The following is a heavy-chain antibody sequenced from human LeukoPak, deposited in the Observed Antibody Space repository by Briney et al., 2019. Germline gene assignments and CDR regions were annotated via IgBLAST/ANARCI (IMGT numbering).Heavy chain of an antibody. CDR3: ARDPYYDSSGYYST. CDR1: GGSISSYY. Sequence: PSETLSLTCTVSGGSISSYYWSWIRQPPGKGLEWIGYIYYSGSTNYNPSLKSRVTISVDTSKNQFSLILSSVTAADTAVYYCARDPYYDSSGYYSTWGQGTLVTVSS. CDR2: IYYSGST. D-gene: IGHD3-22*01. V-gene: IGHV4-59*01. J-gene: IGHJ5*02.